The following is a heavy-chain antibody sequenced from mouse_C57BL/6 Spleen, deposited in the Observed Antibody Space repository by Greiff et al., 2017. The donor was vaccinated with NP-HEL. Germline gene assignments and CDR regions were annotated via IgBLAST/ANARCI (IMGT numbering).Heavy chain of an antibody. CDR1: GFTFSDAW. Sequence: EVQLVESGGGLVQPGGSMKLSCAASGFTFSDAWMDWVRQSPEKGLEWVAEIRNKANNHATYYAESVKGRFTISRDDSKSSVYLQMNSLRAEDTGIYYCTRAPLYYDGYFDVWGTGTTVTVSS. V-gene: IGHV6-6*01. J-gene: IGHJ1*03. CDR2: IRNKANNHAT. CDR3: TRAPLYYDGYFDV. D-gene: IGHD2-4*01.